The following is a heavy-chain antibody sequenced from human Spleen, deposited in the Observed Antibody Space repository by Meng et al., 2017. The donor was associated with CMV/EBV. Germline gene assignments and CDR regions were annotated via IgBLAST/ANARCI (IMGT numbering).Heavy chain of an antibody. CDR2: IKEDGGEI. CDR3: ARESERVVGSLNYYYYYGMDV. Sequence: GESLKISCAASGFTFESHWMSWVRQAPGKGLEWVADIKEDGGEIHYVHSVKGRFTISRDNAKNLLFLQMNSLRAEDTAVYYCARESERVVGSLNYYYYYGMDVWGQGTTVTVSS. D-gene: IGHD3-22*01. CDR1: GFTFESHW. V-gene: IGHV3-7*01. J-gene: IGHJ6*02.